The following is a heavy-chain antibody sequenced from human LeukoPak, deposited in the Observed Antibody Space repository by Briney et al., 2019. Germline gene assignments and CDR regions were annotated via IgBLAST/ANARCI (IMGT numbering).Heavy chain of an antibody. J-gene: IGHJ6*03. CDR2: ISYDESNR. D-gene: IGHD2-8*01. Sequence: GGSLRLSCAASGFTFSTYGMHWVRQAPGKGLEWVAVISYDESNRYYADSVKGRFTISRDNSKNTLYLHMNSLRAEDTAVHCCAKGDFELMVTYSYMDVWGKGTTVTVSS. CDR1: GFTFSTYG. CDR3: AKGDFELMVTYSYMDV. V-gene: IGHV3-30*18.